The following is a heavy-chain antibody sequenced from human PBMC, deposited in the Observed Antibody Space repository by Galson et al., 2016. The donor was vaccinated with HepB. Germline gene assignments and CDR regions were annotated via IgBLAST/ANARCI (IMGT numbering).Heavy chain of an antibody. J-gene: IGHJ4*02. CDR3: ARGVYGDHGWFDY. V-gene: IGHV3-66*02. Sequence: SLRLSCAASGFTVSSNYMPWVRQAPGKGLEYVSVIYSGGTTYYADSVKGRFTISRDNSKSTLFLQMNTLRAEDTAVYYCARGVYGDHGWFDYWGQGTLVTVSS. D-gene: IGHD4-17*01. CDR1: GFTVSSNY. CDR2: IYSGGTT.